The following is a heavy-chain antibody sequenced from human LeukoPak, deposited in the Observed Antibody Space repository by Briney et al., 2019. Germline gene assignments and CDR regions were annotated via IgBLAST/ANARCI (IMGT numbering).Heavy chain of an antibody. D-gene: IGHD2-15*01. CDR2: INHSGST. CDR3: AREGGHLIIRNWFDP. J-gene: IGHJ5*02. CDR1: GGSFSGYY. Sequence: SETLSLTCAVYGGSFSGYYWSWIRQPPGKGLEWIGEINHSGSTNYNPSLKSRVTISVDTSKNQFSLKLSSVTAADTAVYYCAREGGHLIIRNWFDPWGQGTLVTVSS. V-gene: IGHV4-34*01.